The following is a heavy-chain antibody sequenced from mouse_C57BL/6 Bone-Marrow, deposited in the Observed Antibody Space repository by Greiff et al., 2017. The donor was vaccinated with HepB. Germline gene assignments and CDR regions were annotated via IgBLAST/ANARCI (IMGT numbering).Heavy chain of an antibody. CDR2: INPGSGGT. Sequence: LQESGAELVRPGTSVKVSCKASGYAFTNYLIEWVKQRPGQGLEWIGVINPGSGGTNYNEKFKGKATLTADKSSSTAYMQLSSLTSEDSAVYFCARVAQARDYAMDYWGQGTSVTVSS. J-gene: IGHJ4*01. V-gene: IGHV1-54*01. D-gene: IGHD3-2*02. CDR1: GYAFTNYL. CDR3: ARVAQARDYAMDY.